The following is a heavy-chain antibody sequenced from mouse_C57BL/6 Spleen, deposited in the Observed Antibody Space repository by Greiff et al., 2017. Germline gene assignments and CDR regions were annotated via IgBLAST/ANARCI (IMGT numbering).Heavy chain of an antibody. J-gene: IGHJ2*01. CDR1: GYTFTSYD. CDR2: IYPRDGST. Sequence: VKLVESGPELVKPGASVKLSCKASGYTFTSYDINWVKQRPGQGLEWIGWIYPRDGSTKYNEKFKGKATLTVDTSSSTAYMELHSLTAEDSAVYFCAREGGWDVDYWGQGTTLTVSS. CDR3: AREGGWDVDY. V-gene: IGHV1-85*01. D-gene: IGHD4-1*01.